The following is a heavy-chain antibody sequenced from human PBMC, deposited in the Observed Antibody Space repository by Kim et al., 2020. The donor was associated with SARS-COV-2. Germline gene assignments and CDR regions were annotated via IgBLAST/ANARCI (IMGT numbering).Heavy chain of an antibody. CDR3: TTYSSGAYPDS. D-gene: IGHD3-10*01. CDR1: GFTFSGSA. CDR2: IRSKANNYAT. V-gene: IGHV3-73*01. J-gene: IGHJ4*02. Sequence: GGSLRLSCVASGFTFSGSAMHWVRQASGKGLEWVGRIRSKANNYATAYAASVKGRFTISRDDSKNTAYLQMDSLKTEDTAVYYCTTYSSGAYPDSWGQGALVTVSS.